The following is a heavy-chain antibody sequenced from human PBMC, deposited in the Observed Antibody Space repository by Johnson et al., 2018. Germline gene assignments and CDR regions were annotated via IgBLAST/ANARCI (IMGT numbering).Heavy chain of an antibody. Sequence: QVQLVESGGGVVQPGRSLRLSCAASGFTFSSYGMHWVRQAPGKGLEWVAGLWYDQNQKSYADSAKGRFTISREHTNNPLYLQMTSLRAEDTAVYYCATNVHDYYHGMDVWGQGTRVTVSS. CDR2: LWYDQNQK. D-gene: IGHD3-16*01. CDR1: GFTFSSYG. J-gene: IGHJ6*02. CDR3: ATNVHDYYHGMDV. V-gene: IGHV3-33*01.